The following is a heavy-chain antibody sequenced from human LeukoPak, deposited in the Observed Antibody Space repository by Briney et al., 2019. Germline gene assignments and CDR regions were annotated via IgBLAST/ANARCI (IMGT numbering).Heavy chain of an antibody. D-gene: IGHD1-1*01. V-gene: IGHV3-15*01. J-gene: IGHJ4*02. Sequence: MAGGSLRLSCSASGLSFSNAWMSWVRQTPGKGLEWIGRIKGKSDGDSVDYAAPVKGRITISRDDWKNTLFLEMTTLKTEDTGVYFCTTAPSYYNFNSFDYWGQRAVVTVSS. CDR3: TTAPSYYNFNSFDY. CDR1: GLSFSNAW. CDR2: IKGKSDGDSV.